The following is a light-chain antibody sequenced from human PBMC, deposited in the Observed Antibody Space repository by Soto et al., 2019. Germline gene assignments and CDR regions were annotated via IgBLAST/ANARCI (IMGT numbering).Light chain of an antibody. CDR2: QTS. Sequence: EIILTQSPGTLSVSPGERATLSCRGSQSINREFLAWYQQKAGQAPRLLMFQTSTRASGVPDRFSGSGSGTDFTLTITGLEPEDSAVYYCQQYGDSPAYTFGQGTKLEI. V-gene: IGKV3-20*01. J-gene: IGKJ2*01. CDR3: QQYGDSPAYT. CDR1: QSINREF.